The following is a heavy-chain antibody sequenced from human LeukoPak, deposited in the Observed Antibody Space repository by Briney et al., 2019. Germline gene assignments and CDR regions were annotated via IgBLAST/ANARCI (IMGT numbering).Heavy chain of an antibody. CDR2: IYYSGST. Sequence: SETLSLTCTVSGGSISSYYWSWIRQPPGKGLEWIGYIYYSGSTNYKPSLKSRVTISVDTSKNQFSLKLSSVTAAVRAVYYCARTLSEYSSSSLGYWGQGTLVTVSS. V-gene: IGHV4-59*01. CDR1: GGSISSYY. J-gene: IGHJ4*02. D-gene: IGHD6-6*01. CDR3: ARTLSEYSSSSLGY.